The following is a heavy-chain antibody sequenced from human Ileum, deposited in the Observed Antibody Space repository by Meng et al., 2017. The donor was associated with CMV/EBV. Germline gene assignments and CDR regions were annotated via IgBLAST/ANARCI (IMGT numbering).Heavy chain of an antibody. CDR1: GDSITSGDYY. CDR3: AREGGYDRRYFDY. CDR2: IYSSGTA. Sequence: LRLSCSVSGDSITSGDYYWSWIRQPPGKGLEWIGYIYSSGTAYYNPSLKTAISIDTSKNQFSLRLTPVTAADTAVYYCAREGGYDRRYFDYWGQGILVTVSS. V-gene: IGHV4-30-4*08. J-gene: IGHJ4*02. D-gene: IGHD5-12*01.